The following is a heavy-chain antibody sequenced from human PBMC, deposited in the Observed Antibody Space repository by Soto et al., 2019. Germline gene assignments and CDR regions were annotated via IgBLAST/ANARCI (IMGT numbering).Heavy chain of an antibody. J-gene: IGHJ4*02. CDR2: ISSANFTT. V-gene: IGHV3-48*02. CDR3: ARDVLSGYSNFDY. Sequence: EVQLVESGGGLVQTQGSLRLSCAASGFTFSDYSMNWVRQAPGKGLEWLSYISSANFTTYYADSVKGRFTISRDNAKNLLFLQMNSLRDEDTAVYYCARDVLSGYSNFDYWGQGTLVTVSS. D-gene: IGHD5-12*01. CDR1: GFTFSDYS.